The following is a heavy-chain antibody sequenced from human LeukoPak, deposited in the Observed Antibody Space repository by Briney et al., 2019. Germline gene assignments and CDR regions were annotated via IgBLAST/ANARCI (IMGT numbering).Heavy chain of an antibody. V-gene: IGHV3-23*01. Sequence: PGGCLRLSCAASGLTFSSYAMSWVRQAPGKGLEWVSAISGSGGSTYYADSVKGRFTISRDNSKNTLYLQMNSLRAEDTAVYYCASNVIWAYFDYWGQGTLVTVSS. J-gene: IGHJ4*02. CDR3: ASNVIWAYFDY. CDR2: ISGSGGST. D-gene: IGHD2-21*01. CDR1: GLTFSSYA.